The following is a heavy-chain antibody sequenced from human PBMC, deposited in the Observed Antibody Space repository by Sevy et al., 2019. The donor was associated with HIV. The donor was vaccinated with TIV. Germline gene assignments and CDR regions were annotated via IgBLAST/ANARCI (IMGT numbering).Heavy chain of an antibody. CDR2: ISWNSGSI. CDR3: AKDIGAGGYCSGGSCYGYYGMDV. D-gene: IGHD2-15*01. V-gene: IGHV3-9*01. J-gene: IGHJ6*02. CDR1: GFTFDDYA. Sequence: GGSLRLSCAASGFTFDDYAMHWVRQAPGKGLEWVSGISWNSGSIGYADSVKGRFTISRDNAKNSLYLQMNSLRAEDTALYYCAKDIGAGGYCSGGSCYGYYGMDVWGQGTTVTVSS.